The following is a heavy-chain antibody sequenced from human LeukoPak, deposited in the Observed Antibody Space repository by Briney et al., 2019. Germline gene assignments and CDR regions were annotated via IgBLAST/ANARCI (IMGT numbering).Heavy chain of an antibody. CDR2: INHSGST. D-gene: IGHD1-26*01. V-gene: IGHV4-34*01. Sequence: SETLSLTCAVYGGSFSGYYWSWIRQPPEKGLEWIGEINHSGSTNYNPSLKSRVTISVDTSKNQFSLKLSSVTAADTAVYYCARSEVGATTTFDYWGQGTLVTVSS. CDR3: ARSEVGATTTFDY. J-gene: IGHJ4*02. CDR1: GGSFSGYY.